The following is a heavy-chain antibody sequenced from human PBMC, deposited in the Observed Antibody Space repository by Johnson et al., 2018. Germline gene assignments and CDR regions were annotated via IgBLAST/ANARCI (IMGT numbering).Heavy chain of an antibody. CDR1: GFTFGDYA. CDR3: TRVPSGGHDAFDI. D-gene: IGHD1-26*01. Sequence: VQLVQSGGGLVQPGRSLRLSCTASGFTFGDYAMSWFRQAPGKGLEWVGFIRSKAYGGTTEYAASVKGRFTIPRDDSKSIAYLQINSLKTEDTVVYYCTRVPSGGHDAFDIWGQGTMVTVSS. V-gene: IGHV3-49*03. CDR2: IRSKAYGGTT. J-gene: IGHJ3*02.